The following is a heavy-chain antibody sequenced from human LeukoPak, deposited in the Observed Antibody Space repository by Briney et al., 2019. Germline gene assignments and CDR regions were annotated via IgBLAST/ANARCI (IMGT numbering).Heavy chain of an antibody. CDR3: AKVGIQLWFLYYFDY. D-gene: IGHD5-18*01. J-gene: IGHJ4*02. CDR1: GFTFSSYA. CDR2: ISGSGGST. V-gene: IGHV3-23*01. Sequence: GGSLRHPCAASGFTFSSYAMSWVRQAPGKGLEWVSAISGSGGSTYYADSVKGRFTISRDNSKNTLYLQMNSLRAEDTAVYYCAKVGIQLWFLYYFDYWGQGTLVTVSS.